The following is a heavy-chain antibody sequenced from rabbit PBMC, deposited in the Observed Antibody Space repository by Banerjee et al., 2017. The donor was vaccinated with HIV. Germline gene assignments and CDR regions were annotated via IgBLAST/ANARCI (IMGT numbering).Heavy chain of an antibody. D-gene: IGHD2-1*01. V-gene: IGHV1S7*01. CDR2: IDPVFGST. CDR1: GFDFSSYY. CDR3: ARDLNYDDYARGNL. Sequence: QLKESGGGLVQPGGSLKLSCKASGFDFSSYYMSWVRQAPGKGLEWIGYIDPVFGSTYYASWVNGRFTISSHNAQNTLYLQLNSLTAADTATYFCARDLNYDDYARGNLWGQGTLVTVS. J-gene: IGHJ4*01.